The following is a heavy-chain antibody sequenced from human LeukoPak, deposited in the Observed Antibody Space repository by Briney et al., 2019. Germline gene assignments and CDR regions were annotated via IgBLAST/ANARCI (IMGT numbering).Heavy chain of an antibody. CDR3: AKDPEIIAVAYDPQFDY. CDR1: GFTFSSYS. Sequence: TGGSLRLSCAASGFTFSSYSMSWVRQAPGKGLEWVSAISGSGGSTYYADSVKGRFTISRDNSKNTLYLQMNSLRAEDTAVYYCAKDPEIIAVAYDPQFDYWGQGTLVTVSS. J-gene: IGHJ4*02. CDR2: ISGSGGST. D-gene: IGHD6-19*01. V-gene: IGHV3-23*01.